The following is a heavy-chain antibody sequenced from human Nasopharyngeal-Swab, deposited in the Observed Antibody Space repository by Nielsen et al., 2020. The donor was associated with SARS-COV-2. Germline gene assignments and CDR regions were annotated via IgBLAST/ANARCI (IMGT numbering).Heavy chain of an antibody. CDR2: ISAYNGNT. Sequence: WVRQAPGQGLEWMGWISAYNGNTNYAQKLQGRVTMTTDTSTSTAYMELRSLRSDDTAVYYCVRPFSITGTTEDWFDPWGQGTLVTVSS. V-gene: IGHV1-18*01. CDR3: VRPFSITGTTEDWFDP. D-gene: IGHD1-20*01. J-gene: IGHJ5*01.